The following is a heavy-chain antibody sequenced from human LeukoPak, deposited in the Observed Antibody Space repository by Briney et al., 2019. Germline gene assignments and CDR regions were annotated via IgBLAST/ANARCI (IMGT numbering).Heavy chain of an antibody. CDR2: IIPIFGTA. Sequence: GASVKVSCKASGGTFSSYAISWVRQAPGQGLGWMGGIIPIFGTANYAQKFQGRVTITADESTSTAYMELSSLRSEDTAVYYCARPYYYYYYGMDVWGQGTTVTVSS. V-gene: IGHV1-69*13. CDR3: ARPYYYYYYGMDV. CDR1: GGTFSSYA. J-gene: IGHJ6*02.